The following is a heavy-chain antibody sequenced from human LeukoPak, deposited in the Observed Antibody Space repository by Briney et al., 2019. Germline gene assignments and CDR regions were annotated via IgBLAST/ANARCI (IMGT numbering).Heavy chain of an antibody. CDR2: ISYDGSNK. D-gene: IGHD3-3*01. Sequence: PGRSLRLSCAASGFTFSSYGMHWVRQAPGKGLEWVAVISYDGSNKYYADSVKGRFTISRDNSKNTLYLQMNSLRAEDTAVYYCAKDQRVGLRFLEWLLHHAFDYWGQGTLVTVSS. J-gene: IGHJ4*02. CDR1: GFTFSSYG. V-gene: IGHV3-30*18. CDR3: AKDQRVGLRFLEWLLHHAFDY.